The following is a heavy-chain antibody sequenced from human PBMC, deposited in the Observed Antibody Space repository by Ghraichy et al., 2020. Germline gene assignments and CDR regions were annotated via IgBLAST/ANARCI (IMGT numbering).Heavy chain of an antibody. V-gene: IGHV4-30-4*08. CDR1: GGSISSGDYY. CDR3: ARDRGNYYVGFDY. Sequence: SQTLSLTCTVSGGSISSGDYYWTWIRQPPGKGLEWIGYIYYSGTTYYNPSLKSRVTISKDTSNNQFSLKLSSVTAADTAVYYCARDRGNYYVGFDYWGQGTLVTVSS. J-gene: IGHJ4*02. D-gene: IGHD3-10*02. CDR2: IYYSGTT.